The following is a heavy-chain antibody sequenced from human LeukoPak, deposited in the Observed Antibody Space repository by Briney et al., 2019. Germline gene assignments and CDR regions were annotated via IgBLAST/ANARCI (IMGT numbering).Heavy chain of an antibody. J-gene: IGHJ6*02. V-gene: IGHV4-59*01. D-gene: IGHD1-7*01. CDR1: GGAISSYY. CDR3: ARDNWNYGSSMDV. CDR2: IYYSGST. Sequence: SETLSLTCTVSGGAISSYYWSWIRQPPGKGLEWIGYIYYSGSTNYNPSLKSRVTISVDTSKNQFSLKLSSVTAADTAVYYCARDNWNYGSSMDVWGQGTTVTVSS.